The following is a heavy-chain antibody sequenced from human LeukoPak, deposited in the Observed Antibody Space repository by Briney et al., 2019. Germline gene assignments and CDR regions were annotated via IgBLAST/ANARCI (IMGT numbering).Heavy chain of an antibody. Sequence: PGGSLRLSCAASGFTFSSYWMHWVRQAPGKGLVWVSRINSDGSSTSYADSVKGRFTISRDNAKNTLYLQMNSLRAEDTAVYYCARDRGSLWPYSGSGGAFDIWGQGTMVTVSS. D-gene: IGHD1-26*01. CDR2: INSDGSST. V-gene: IGHV3-74*01. J-gene: IGHJ3*02. CDR1: GFTFSSYW. CDR3: ARDRGSLWPYSGSGGAFDI.